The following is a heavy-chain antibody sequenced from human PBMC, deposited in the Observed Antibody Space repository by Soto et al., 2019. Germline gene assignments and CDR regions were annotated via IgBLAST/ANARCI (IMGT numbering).Heavy chain of an antibody. J-gene: IGHJ6*02. Sequence: EVQLVESGVGLVQPGGSLRLSCAASGFTVSSNYMSWVRQAPGKGLEWVSVIYSGGSTYYADSVKGRFTISRDNSKNTLYLQMNSLRAEDTAVYYCATCGGDCYVYYYGMDVWGQGTTVTVSS. V-gene: IGHV3-66*01. CDR3: ATCGGDCYVYYYGMDV. D-gene: IGHD2-21*02. CDR1: GFTVSSNY. CDR2: IYSGGST.